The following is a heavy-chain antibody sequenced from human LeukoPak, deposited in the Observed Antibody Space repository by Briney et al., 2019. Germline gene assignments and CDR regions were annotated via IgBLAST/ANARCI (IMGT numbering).Heavy chain of an antibody. J-gene: IGHJ4*02. CDR1: GFTFSSYW. CDR2: IKKDGSEK. V-gene: IGHV3-7*01. Sequence: GGSLRLSCAASGFTFSSYWMSWVRQAPGKGLEWVANIKKDGSEKYYVDSVKGRFTISRDNAKNSLYLQMNSLRAEDTAVYYCASYYDFWSGYYTSGVESPGFDYWGQGTLVTVSS. CDR3: ASYYDFWSGYYTSGVESPGFDY. D-gene: IGHD3-3*01.